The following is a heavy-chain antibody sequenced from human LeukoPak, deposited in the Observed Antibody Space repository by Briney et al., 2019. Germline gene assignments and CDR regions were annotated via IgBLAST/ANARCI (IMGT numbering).Heavy chain of an antibody. J-gene: IGHJ4*02. D-gene: IGHD3-10*01. Sequence: GGSLRLSCAASGFALSTYWMSWVRQAPGKGLEWVSYISSSGSTIYYADSVKGRFTISRDNAKNSLYLQMNSLRAEDTAVYYCARVEGFGESNFDYWGQGTLVTVSS. CDR1: GFALSTYW. V-gene: IGHV3-11*01. CDR3: ARVEGFGESNFDY. CDR2: ISSSGSTI.